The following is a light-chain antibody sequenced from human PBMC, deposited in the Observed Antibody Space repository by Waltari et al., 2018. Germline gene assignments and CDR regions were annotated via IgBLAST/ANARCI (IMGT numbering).Light chain of an antibody. CDR2: ATS. CDR3: QQSYRTPPLT. CDR1: QSISGY. J-gene: IGKJ4*01. V-gene: IGKV1-39*01. Sequence: DIQLTQSPSSLSASVGDRVTITCRASQSISGYLNWYQQQPGKAPKVLIYATSSVQSGVPSRCSGSGSGTDFTLTITSLQPEDFATYYCQQSYRTPPLTFGGGTKVEIK.